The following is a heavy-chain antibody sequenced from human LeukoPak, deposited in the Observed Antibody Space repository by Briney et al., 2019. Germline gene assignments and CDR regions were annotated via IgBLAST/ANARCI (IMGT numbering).Heavy chain of an antibody. Sequence: GRSLRLSCAASGFTFSSYGMSWVRQAPGKGLEWVSAISGRGGSTYYADSVKGRFTISRDNSKNTLYLQMNSLRAGDTAVYYCAKDPMVRGLTYDNWGQGTLVTVSS. CDR1: GFTFSSYG. CDR3: AKDPMVRGLTYDN. CDR2: ISGRGGST. V-gene: IGHV3-23*01. J-gene: IGHJ4*02. D-gene: IGHD3-10*01.